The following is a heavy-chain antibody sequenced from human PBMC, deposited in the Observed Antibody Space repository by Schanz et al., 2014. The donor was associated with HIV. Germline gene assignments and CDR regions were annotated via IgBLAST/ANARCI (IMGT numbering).Heavy chain of an antibody. CDR1: GYTFSGHY. D-gene: IGHD1-26*01. V-gene: IGHV1-2*02. CDR3: ARGIVGATPAFDI. J-gene: IGHJ3*02. CDR2: IDRNSSGT. Sequence: QVQLVQSGAEVKKPGASVKVSCKASGYTFSGHYKYCVRQAPGQGPEWMGWIDRNSSGTNSIQKFQGRVTMTRDTSISTAYMELSRLRSDDTAVYYCARGIVGATPAFDIWGQGTMVTVSS.